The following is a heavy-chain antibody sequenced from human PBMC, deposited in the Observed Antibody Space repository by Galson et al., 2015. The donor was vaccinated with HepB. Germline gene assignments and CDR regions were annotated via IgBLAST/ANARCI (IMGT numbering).Heavy chain of an antibody. CDR1: GYSFTAYN. CDR2: MNPNTGVT. CDR3: ATGADCSGGSCSEGY. V-gene: IGHV1-2*02. J-gene: IGHJ4*02. Sequence: SVRLSCKASGYSFTAYNMHWVRQAPGQGLEWVGWMNPNTGVTRYARKFQDRVTMTRDMSITTAHLELTGLTSEDTAIYYCATGADCSGGSCSEGYWGRGTLVTVSS. D-gene: IGHD2-21*02.